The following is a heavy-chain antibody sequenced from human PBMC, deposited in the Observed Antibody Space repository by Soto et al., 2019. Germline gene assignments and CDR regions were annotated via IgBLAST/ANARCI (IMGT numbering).Heavy chain of an antibody. CDR1: GYIFRSHG. CDR3: AIHAGDFWSGYSSPDQYFDY. V-gene: IGHV1-18*01. D-gene: IGHD3-3*01. J-gene: IGHJ4*02. CDR2: ISPYNGNA. Sequence: ASVKVSCKASGYIFRSHGVSWMRQAPGQGLEWMGWISPYNGNANYAQKFQGRVTMTTDKSTSTAYMELRSLRSEDTAVYYCAIHAGDFWSGYSSPDQYFDYWGRGTLVTVSS.